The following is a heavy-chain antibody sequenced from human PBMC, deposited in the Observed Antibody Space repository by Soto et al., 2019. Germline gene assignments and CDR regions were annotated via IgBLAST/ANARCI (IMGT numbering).Heavy chain of an antibody. CDR1: GFTFSSYA. J-gene: IGHJ6*02. CDR3: ARAPLPPSVVVPAAHFYYGMDV. CDR2: ISYDGSNK. Sequence: GGSLRLSCAASGFTFSSYAMHWVRQAPGKGLEWVAVISYDGSNKYYADSVKGRFTISRDNSKNTLYLQMNSLRAEDTAVYYCARAPLPPSVVVPAAHFYYGMDVWGQGTTVTVSS. V-gene: IGHV3-30-3*01. D-gene: IGHD2-2*01.